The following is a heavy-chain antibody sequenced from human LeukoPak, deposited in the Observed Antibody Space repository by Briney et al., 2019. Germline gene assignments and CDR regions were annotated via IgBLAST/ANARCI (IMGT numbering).Heavy chain of an antibody. J-gene: IGHJ4*02. V-gene: IGHV3-30*02. CDR1: GFTFSSYG. D-gene: IGHD4-17*01. Sequence: GGSLRLSCAASGFTFSSYGMHWVRQAPSKGLEWVAFIRYDGSNKYYADSVKGRFTISRDNSKNTLYLQMNSLRAEDTAVYYCARDGYGDLPLLYWGQGTLVTVSS. CDR3: ARDGYGDLPLLY. CDR2: IRYDGSNK.